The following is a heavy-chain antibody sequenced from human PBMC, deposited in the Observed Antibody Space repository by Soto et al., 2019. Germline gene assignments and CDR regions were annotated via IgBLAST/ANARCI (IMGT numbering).Heavy chain of an antibody. CDR3: ARPIRKYSSGWGYYFDY. D-gene: IGHD6-19*01. CDR2: ISAYNGNT. J-gene: IGHJ4*02. Sequence: GASVKVSCKASGYTFTSYGISWVRQAPGQGLEWMGWISAYNGNTNYAQKLQGRVTMTTDTSTSTAYMELRSLRSDDTAVYYCARPIRKYSSGWGYYFDYWGQGTLVTVSS. V-gene: IGHV1-18*01. CDR1: GYTFTSYG.